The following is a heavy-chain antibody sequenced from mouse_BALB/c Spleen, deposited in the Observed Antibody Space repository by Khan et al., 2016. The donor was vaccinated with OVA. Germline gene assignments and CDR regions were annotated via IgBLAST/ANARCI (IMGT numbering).Heavy chain of an antibody. D-gene: IGHD1-1*01. V-gene: IGHV3-2*02. CDR3: ARVYGCDFDY. CDR1: GYSITSDYA. Sequence: EVKLLESGPGLVKPSQSLSLTCTVTGYSITSDYAWNWIRQFPGNKLEWMGFISYSGNTKYNPSLKSRSSITPDTSKNQFFLQLNSVTTEDTATDYCARVYGCDFDYWGQGTSLTVSS. CDR2: ISYSGNT. J-gene: IGHJ2*02.